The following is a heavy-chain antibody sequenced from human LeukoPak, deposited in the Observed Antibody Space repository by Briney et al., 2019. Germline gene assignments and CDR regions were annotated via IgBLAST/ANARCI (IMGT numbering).Heavy chain of an antibody. CDR1: GFTFSNYW. CDR2: IKQDGSEK. J-gene: IGHJ3*02. D-gene: IGHD3-22*01. Sequence: AGGSLRLSCAASGFTFSNYWMSWVRQAPGKGLEWVANIKQDGSEKYYVDSVKGRFTISRDNAKNSQYLQMSSLRAEDTAVYYCARLTYYYDSSVAFDIWGQGTMVTVTS. CDR3: ARLTYYYDSSVAFDI. V-gene: IGHV3-7*01.